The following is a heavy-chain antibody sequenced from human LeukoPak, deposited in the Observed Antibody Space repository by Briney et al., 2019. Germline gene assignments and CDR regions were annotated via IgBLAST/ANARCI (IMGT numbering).Heavy chain of an antibody. J-gene: IGHJ4*02. Sequence: SETLSLTCAVYGGSFSGCYWSWIRQPPGKGLEWIGEINHSGSTNYNPSLKSRVTISVNTSKNQFSLKLSSVTAADTAVYYCARVPLAVAGSDYFDYWGQGTLVTVSS. CDR3: ARVPLAVAGSDYFDY. D-gene: IGHD6-19*01. CDR1: GGSFSGCY. CDR2: INHSGST. V-gene: IGHV4-34*01.